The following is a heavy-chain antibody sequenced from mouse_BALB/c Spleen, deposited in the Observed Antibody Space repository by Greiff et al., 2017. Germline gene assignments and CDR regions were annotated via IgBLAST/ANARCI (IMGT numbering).Heavy chain of an antibody. V-gene: IGHV10-1*02. CDR2: IRSKSNNYAT. CDR1: GFTFNTYA. CDR3: VTGGTCFDY. Sequence: EVQLVESGGGLVQPKGSLKLSCAASGFTFNTYAMNWVRQAPGKGLEWVARIRSKSNNYATYYADSVKDRFTISRDDSQSMLYLQMNNLKTEDTAMYYCVTGGTCFDYWGQGTTLTGSS. D-gene: IGHD3-3*01. J-gene: IGHJ2*01.